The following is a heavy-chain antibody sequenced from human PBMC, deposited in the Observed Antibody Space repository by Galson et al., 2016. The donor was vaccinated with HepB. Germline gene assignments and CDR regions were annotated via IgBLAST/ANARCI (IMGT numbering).Heavy chain of an antibody. V-gene: IGHV1-46*01. CDR2: INPSGGGT. CDR1: GYTFTSYY. J-gene: IGHJ4*02. D-gene: IGHD3-9*01. Sequence: SVKVSCKASGYTFTSYYVHWVRQAPGQGLEWMGIINPSGGGTTYAQKFQGRVTMTRDTSTSTVYMELSSLRSEDTAVYYCARGDYDIFGYFDYWGQGTLVTVSS. CDR3: ARGDYDIFGYFDY.